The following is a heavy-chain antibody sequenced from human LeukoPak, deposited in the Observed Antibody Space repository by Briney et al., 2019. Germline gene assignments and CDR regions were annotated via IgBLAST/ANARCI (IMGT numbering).Heavy chain of an antibody. V-gene: IGHV4-31*03. CDR2: IYYSGST. CDR3: ARCGYSYEDAFDI. Sequence: SQTLSLTRTVSGGSISSGGYYWSWIRQHPGKGLEWIGYIYYSGSTYYNPSLKSRVTISVDTSKNQFSLKLSSVTAADTAVYYCARCGYSYEDAFDIWGQGTMVTVSS. J-gene: IGHJ3*02. CDR1: GGSISSGGYY. D-gene: IGHD5-18*01.